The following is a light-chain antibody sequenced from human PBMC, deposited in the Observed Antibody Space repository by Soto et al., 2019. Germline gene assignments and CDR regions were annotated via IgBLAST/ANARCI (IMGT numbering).Light chain of an antibody. Sequence: EIVMPQSPATLSVSTGERAILSCRTSQSVSSIYLAWYQQKPGQAPRLLIYDASNRATGIPARFSGSGSGTDFTLTISSLEPEDLAVYYCQQRSNWPPITFGQGTKVDIK. V-gene: IGKV3-11*01. CDR3: QQRSNWPPIT. CDR1: QSVSSIY. CDR2: DAS. J-gene: IGKJ1*01.